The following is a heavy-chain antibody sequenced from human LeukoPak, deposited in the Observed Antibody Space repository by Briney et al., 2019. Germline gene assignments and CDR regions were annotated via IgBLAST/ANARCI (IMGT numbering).Heavy chain of an antibody. Sequence: GESLKISCKGSGYSFTSYWIGWVRQMPGKGLEWMRIIYPGDSDTRYSPSFQGQVTISADKSISTAYLQWSSLKASDTAMYYCARPGSYYDSSGPFDYWGQGTLVTVSS. J-gene: IGHJ4*02. CDR3: ARPGSYYDSSGPFDY. D-gene: IGHD3-22*01. CDR2: IYPGDSDT. CDR1: GYSFTSYW. V-gene: IGHV5-51*01.